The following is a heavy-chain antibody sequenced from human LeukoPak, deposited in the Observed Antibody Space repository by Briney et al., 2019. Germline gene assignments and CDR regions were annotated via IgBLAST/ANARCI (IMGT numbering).Heavy chain of an antibody. V-gene: IGHV3-7*01. CDR3: VRGDLYHYSGTSGDY. Sequence: GGAVSVSCAASGFTFSPYWLTWVRQAPGKGLEWVANINQGGSESYYVDSVKGRFTISRDNAESSLYLQLSSLGGEDTAVYYCVRGDLYHYSGTSGDYWGQGTLVTVSS. J-gene: IGHJ4*02. CDR1: GFTFSPYW. CDR2: INQGGSES. D-gene: IGHD1-26*01.